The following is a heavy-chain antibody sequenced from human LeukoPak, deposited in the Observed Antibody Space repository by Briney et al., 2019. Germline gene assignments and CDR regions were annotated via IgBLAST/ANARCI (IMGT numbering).Heavy chain of an antibody. V-gene: IGHV4-4*07. CDR2: IYTSGST. D-gene: IGHD6-19*01. CDR1: GGSISSYY. CDR3: AREGIAVAGTSRWFDP. Sequence: MTSETLCLSCAASGGSISSYYWSWIRQPAGKGLECIGRIYTSGSTNYNPSLKSRVTMSVDTSKNQFSLKLSSVTAADTAVYYCAREGIAVAGTSRWFDPWGQGTLVTVSS. J-gene: IGHJ5*02.